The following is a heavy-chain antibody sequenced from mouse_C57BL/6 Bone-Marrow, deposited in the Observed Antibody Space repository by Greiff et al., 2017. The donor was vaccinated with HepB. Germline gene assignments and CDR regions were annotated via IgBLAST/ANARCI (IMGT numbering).Heavy chain of an antibody. Sequence: EVKVVESGGDLVKPGGSLKLSCAASGFTFSSYGMSWVRQTPDKRLEWVATISSGGSYTYYPDSVKGRFTISRDNAKNTLYLQMSSLKSEDTAMYYCARGGVWGTGTTVTVSS. CDR3: ARGGV. V-gene: IGHV5-6*01. J-gene: IGHJ1*03. CDR2: ISSGGSYT. CDR1: GFTFSSYG.